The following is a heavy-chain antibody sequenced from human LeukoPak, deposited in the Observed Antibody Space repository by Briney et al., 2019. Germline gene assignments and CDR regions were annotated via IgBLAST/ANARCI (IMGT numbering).Heavy chain of an antibody. Sequence: XGRXXRLSCAASGXTFSGXXXXXVRQAPGKGXXXXXXXXYDGXXXXYADSVXXXXXXXRXNSKNMVYLQVNRLRAEDSAVYYCARDAYCGGDCSSGFFDYWGQGTLVTVSS. CDR1: GXTFSGXX. D-gene: IGHD2-21*02. J-gene: IGHJ4*02. CDR2: XXYDGXXX. V-gene: IGHV3-33*04. CDR3: ARDAYCGGDCSSGFFDY.